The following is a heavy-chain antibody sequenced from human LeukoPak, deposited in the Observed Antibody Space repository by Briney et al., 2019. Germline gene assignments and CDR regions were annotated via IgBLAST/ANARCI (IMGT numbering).Heavy chain of an antibody. Sequence: PGGSLRLSCAASEFSVGSNYMTWVRQPPGKGLEWIGYIYYSGSTNYNPSLKSRVTISVDTSKNQFSLKLSSVTAADTAVYYCARDVYGSGSFDYWGQGTLVTVSS. D-gene: IGHD3-10*01. V-gene: IGHV4-59*02. CDR3: ARDVYGSGSFDY. CDR1: EFSVGSNY. CDR2: IYYSGST. J-gene: IGHJ4*02.